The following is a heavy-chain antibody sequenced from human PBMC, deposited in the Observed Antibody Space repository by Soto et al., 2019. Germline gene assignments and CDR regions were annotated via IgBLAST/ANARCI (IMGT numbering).Heavy chain of an antibody. V-gene: IGHV1-18*01. D-gene: IGHD5-18*01. CDR3: ACGYSDGSRGGDNSRMDV. CDR1: GYTFINYG. Sequence: QVQLVQSGAEVRKPGASVKVSCKASGYTFINYGITRERQAPGQGLEWMGWISAYNSNTNYAQKLQGRVTITTDTSTSTANVELRSLTSDDTAANYCACGYSDGSRGGDNSRMDVWGQGTTVAVSS. CDR2: ISAYNSNT. J-gene: IGHJ6*02.